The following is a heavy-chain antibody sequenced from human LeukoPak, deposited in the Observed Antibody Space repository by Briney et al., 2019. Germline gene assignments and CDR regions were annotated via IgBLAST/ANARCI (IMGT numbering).Heavy chain of an antibody. CDR3: ARDPSRGDLNYYDSSGPGFFFDY. CDR2: ISSCGSTI. Sequence: GGSLRLSCAASGFTFSDYYMSWIRQAPGKGLEGVSYISSCGSTIYYADSVKGRFTISRDNAKNSLYLQMNSLRAEDTAVYYCARDPSRGDLNYYDSSGPGFFFDYWGQGTLVTVSS. V-gene: IGHV3-11*01. CDR1: GFTFSDYY. D-gene: IGHD3-22*01. J-gene: IGHJ4*02.